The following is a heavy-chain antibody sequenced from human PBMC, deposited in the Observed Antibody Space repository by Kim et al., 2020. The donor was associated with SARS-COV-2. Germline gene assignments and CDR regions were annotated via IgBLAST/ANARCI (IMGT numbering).Heavy chain of an antibody. CDR1: GGTFSSYA. CDR3: ARGGERVPYYYYGMDV. Sequence: SVKVSCKASGGTFSSYAISWVRQAPGQGLEWMGGIIPIFGTANYAQKFQGRVTITADESTSTAYMELSSLRSEDKAVYYCARGGERVPYYYYGMDVWGQGTTVTVSS. J-gene: IGHJ6*02. V-gene: IGHV1-69*13. D-gene: IGHD3-10*01. CDR2: IIPIFGTA.